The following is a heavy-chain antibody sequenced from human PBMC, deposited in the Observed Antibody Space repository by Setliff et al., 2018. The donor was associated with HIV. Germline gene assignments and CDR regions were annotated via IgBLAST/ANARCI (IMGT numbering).Heavy chain of an antibody. CDR2: IYDSGDI. CDR1: GFSVSSPY. V-gene: IGHV3-53*01. CDR3: VRDYMWAFDY. J-gene: IGHJ4*02. D-gene: IGHD1-26*01. Sequence: PGGSLRLSCAASGFSVSSPYMSWVRQAPGKGLEWVSRIYDSGDIWYADSVRGRFTISRDNTKNSLYLQMNNLRAEDTAVYYCVRDYMWAFDYWGQGTLVTVSS.